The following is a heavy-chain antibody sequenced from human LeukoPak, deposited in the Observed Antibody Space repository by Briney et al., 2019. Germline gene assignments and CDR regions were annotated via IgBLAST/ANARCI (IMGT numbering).Heavy chain of an antibody. CDR1: GGSFSGYY. J-gene: IGHJ4*02. CDR3: ARVPTATMYFDY. V-gene: IGHV4-34*01. CDR2: INHSGST. D-gene: IGHD5-12*01. Sequence: KTSETLSLTCAVYGGSFSGYYWSWIRQPPGKGLEWIGEINHSGSTNYNPSLKSRVTISADTSKNQFSLKLSSVTAADTAVYYCARVPTATMYFDYWGQGTLVTVSS.